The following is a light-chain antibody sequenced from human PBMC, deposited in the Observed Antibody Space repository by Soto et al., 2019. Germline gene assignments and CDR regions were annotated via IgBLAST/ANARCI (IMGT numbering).Light chain of an antibody. Sequence: DIQMTQSPSTLSASVGARVTNTRRARQSISSWLAWYQQKLGRAPRLLIYDATSLESGVPSRFSGSGYGTEFTLTISSLQPDDFATYYCQQYNTYSSLTFGGGTKVDIK. CDR2: DAT. CDR3: QQYNTYSSLT. J-gene: IGKJ4*01. V-gene: IGKV1-5*01. CDR1: QSISSW.